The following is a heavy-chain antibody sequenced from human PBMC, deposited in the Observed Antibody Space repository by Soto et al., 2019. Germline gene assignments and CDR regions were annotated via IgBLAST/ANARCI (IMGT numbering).Heavy chain of an antibody. J-gene: IGHJ6*02. CDR1: GYTFTSYG. Sequence: GASVKVSCKASGYTFTSYGISWVRQAPGQGLEWMGWISAYSGNTNTAQKLQGRVTMTTDTSTSTAYMELRSLTSDDTAVYYCAREGPRYYYGMDVWGQGTTVTVSS. V-gene: IGHV1-18*01. CDR2: ISAYSGNT. CDR3: AREGPRYYYGMDV.